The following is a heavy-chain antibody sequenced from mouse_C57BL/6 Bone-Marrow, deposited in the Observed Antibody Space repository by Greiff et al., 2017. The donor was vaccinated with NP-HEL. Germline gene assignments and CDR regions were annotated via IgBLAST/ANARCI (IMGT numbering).Heavy chain of an antibody. J-gene: IGHJ3*01. Sequence: EVKLVESGPELVKPGASVTIPCKASGYTFTDYNMDWVKQSHGKSLEWIVDINPNTGGPIYNQKFKGKATLTVDKSSSTAYMELRSLTSEDTAVYYCARGPYDYDVLAWCAYWGQGTLVTVSA. CDR3: ARGPYDYDVLAWCAY. CDR2: INPNTGGP. D-gene: IGHD2-4*01. V-gene: IGHV1-18*01. CDR1: GYTFTDYN.